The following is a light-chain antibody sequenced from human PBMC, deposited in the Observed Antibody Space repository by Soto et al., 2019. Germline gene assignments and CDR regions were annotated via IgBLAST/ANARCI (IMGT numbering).Light chain of an antibody. V-gene: IGKV1-12*01. CDR3: QQANTFALT. J-gene: IGKJ4*01. Sequence: DIQMTQSPSSVAASLGDRVIITCRASQGINSWLDWYQQKPGKAPKLLIYSASSSVSGIPSRFRGSGSGTDFTLTISSLQPEDFEPYYCQQANTFALTFGGGTKVDIK. CDR1: QGINSW. CDR2: SAS.